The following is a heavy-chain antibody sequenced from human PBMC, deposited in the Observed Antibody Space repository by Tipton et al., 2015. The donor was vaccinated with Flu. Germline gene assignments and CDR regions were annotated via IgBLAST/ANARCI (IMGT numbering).Heavy chain of an antibody. D-gene: IGHD2-21*02. V-gene: IGHV5-51*01. Sequence: VQLVQSGAEVKKPGESLRISCRGSGSSFSSYWIAWVRQMPGKGLEWMGIIYPDDSDTKYSPSFQGQATFSADNSVNTAYLQWSSLKASDTAIYFCVRQNCGGDCYPDYWGQGTLVTVSS. J-gene: IGHJ4*02. CDR1: GSSFSSYW. CDR3: VRQNCGGDCYPDY. CDR2: IYPDDSDT.